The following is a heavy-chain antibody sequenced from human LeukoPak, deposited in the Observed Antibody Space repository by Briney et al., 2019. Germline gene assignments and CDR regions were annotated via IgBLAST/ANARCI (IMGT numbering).Heavy chain of an antibody. CDR2: ISYDGSNK. V-gene: IGHV3-30*18. CDR3: AKDGDYGSGSYSPSFNY. D-gene: IGHD3-10*01. J-gene: IGHJ4*02. Sequence: GRSLRLSCAASGFTFSSYGMHWVRQAPGKGLEWVAVISYDGSNKYYADSVKGRFTISRDNSKNTLYLQMNSLRAEDTAVYYCAKDGDYGSGSYSPSFNYWGQGTLVTVSS. CDR1: GFTFSSYG.